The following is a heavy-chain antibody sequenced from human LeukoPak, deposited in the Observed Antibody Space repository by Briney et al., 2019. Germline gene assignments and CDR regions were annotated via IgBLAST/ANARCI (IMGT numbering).Heavy chain of an antibody. V-gene: IGHV3-30*02. CDR1: GFTFSSYG. J-gene: IGHJ5*02. CDR2: IRYDGSNK. Sequence: PGGSLRLSCAASGFTFSSYGMHWVRQAPGKGLEWVAFIRYDGSNKYYADSVKGRFTISRDNSKNTLYLQMNSLRAEDTAVYYCARGSMVVAATSRYNWFDPWGQGTLVTVSS. D-gene: IGHD2-15*01. CDR3: ARGSMVVAATSRYNWFDP.